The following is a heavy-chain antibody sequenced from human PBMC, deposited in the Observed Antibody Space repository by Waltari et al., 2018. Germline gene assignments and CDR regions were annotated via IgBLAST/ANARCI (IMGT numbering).Heavy chain of an antibody. CDR2: IHSSVST. CDR3: ARDTYSNYLYYFDS. CDR1: DDSINTYY. V-gene: IGHV4-4*07. J-gene: IGHJ4*02. D-gene: IGHD4-4*01. Sequence: QVQLQESGPGLVKPSETLSLTCTVSDDSINTYYWSWIRQPAGKGLEWIGRIHSSVSTNLNPSLKSRVTMSIDTPNYQFSLKLSSVTAADAAVYYCARDTYSNYLYYFDSWGQGTLVTVSS.